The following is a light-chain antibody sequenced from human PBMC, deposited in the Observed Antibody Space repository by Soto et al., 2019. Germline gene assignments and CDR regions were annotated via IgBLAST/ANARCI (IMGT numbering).Light chain of an antibody. CDR1: QNIRDW. CDR3: QQYHTYT. V-gene: IGKV1-5*01. Sequence: IPMTQSPSTLSASVGDRVTITCRASQNIRDWLAWYQQKAGRAPKLLIFDATNLEGGVPSRFRGGGSGTDFTLTISSLQPDDFATYYCQQYHTYTFGQGTKLEIK. CDR2: DAT. J-gene: IGKJ2*01.